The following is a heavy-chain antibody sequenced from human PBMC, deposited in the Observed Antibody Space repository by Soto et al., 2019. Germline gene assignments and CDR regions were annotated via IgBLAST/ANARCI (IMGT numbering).Heavy chain of an antibody. CDR2: INHSGST. J-gene: IGHJ4*02. D-gene: IGHD2-2*01. V-gene: IGHV4-34*01. Sequence: QVQLQQWGAGLLKPSETLSLTCAVYGGSFSGYYWSWIRQPPGKGLEWIGEINHSGSTNYNPSLKSRVTISVDTSKNQFSLKLSSVTAADTAVYYCVRGLYCSSTSCQRYYFDYWGQGTLVTVSS. CDR1: GGSFSGYY. CDR3: VRGLYCSSTSCQRYYFDY.